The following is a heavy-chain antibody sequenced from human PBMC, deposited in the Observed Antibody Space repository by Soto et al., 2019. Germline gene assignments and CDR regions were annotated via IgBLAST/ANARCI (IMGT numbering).Heavy chain of an antibody. CDR3: AKEARSNWNTGHYNDAFDI. Sequence: EVQLLESGGGLVQPGGSLRLSCAASGFTFSSYAMSWVRQAPGKGLEWVSAISGSGASTYYADSVKGRFTISRDNSENTLYVQMNSLRAEDTALYYCAKEARSNWNTGHYNDAFDIWGQGTMVTVSS. V-gene: IGHV3-23*01. CDR1: GFTFSSYA. J-gene: IGHJ3*02. D-gene: IGHD1-1*01. CDR2: ISGSGAST.